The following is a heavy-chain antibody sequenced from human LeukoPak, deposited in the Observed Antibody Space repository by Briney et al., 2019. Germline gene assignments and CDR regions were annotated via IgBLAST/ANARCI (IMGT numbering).Heavy chain of an antibody. CDR3: ARYARGHRRYFDY. J-gene: IGHJ4*02. CDR1: GGSISSSSYY. CDR2: IYYSGST. D-gene: IGHD1-14*01. Sequence: SETLSLTCTVSGGSISSSSYYWGWIRQPPGKGLEWIGSIYYSGSTYYNPSLKSRVTISVDTSKNQFSLKLSSVTAADTAVYYCARYARGHRRYFDYWGQGTLVTVSS. V-gene: IGHV4-39*01.